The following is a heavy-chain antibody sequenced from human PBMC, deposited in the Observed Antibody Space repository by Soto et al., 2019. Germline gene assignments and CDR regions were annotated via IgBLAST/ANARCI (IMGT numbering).Heavy chain of an antibody. CDR1: GGSFCGYY. V-gene: IGHV4-34*01. CDR2: INHSGST. J-gene: IGHJ4*02. D-gene: IGHD2-21*02. CDR3: ARGGVTPFD. Sequence: SESLSLTCAVYGGSFCGYYWSWIRQPPGKGLEWIGEINHSGSTNYNPSLKSRVTISVDTSKNQFSLKLSSVTAADTAVYYCARGGVTPFDWGQGTLVTVSS.